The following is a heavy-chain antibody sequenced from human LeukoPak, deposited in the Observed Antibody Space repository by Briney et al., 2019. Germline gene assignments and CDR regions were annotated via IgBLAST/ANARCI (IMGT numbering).Heavy chain of an antibody. CDR1: GFTFSSYW. CDR3: ARDRGDRGWLNDALDI. CDR2: INTDGSST. J-gene: IGHJ3*02. Sequence: GGSLRLSCTASGFTFSSYWMHWVRQAPGKGLVWVSRINTDGSSTRYADSVKGRFTISRDNAKNSLYLQMNSLRAEDTAVYYCARDRGDRGWLNDALDIWGQGTMVTVSS. V-gene: IGHV3-74*01. D-gene: IGHD3-22*01.